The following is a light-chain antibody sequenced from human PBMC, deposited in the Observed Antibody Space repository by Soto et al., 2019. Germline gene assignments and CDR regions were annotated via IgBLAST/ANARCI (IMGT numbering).Light chain of an antibody. Sequence: EIVLTQSPGTLSLSPGQRATLSCRASQSVSSSYLVWYQQKPGQAPRLLIYGASRRATGIPDRFSGSGSGPYFTLTISRLEPEDFAVYSCQQYGSLPGTFGQGTKVEIK. CDR2: GAS. J-gene: IGKJ1*01. CDR3: QQYGSLPGT. CDR1: QSVSSSY. V-gene: IGKV3-20*01.